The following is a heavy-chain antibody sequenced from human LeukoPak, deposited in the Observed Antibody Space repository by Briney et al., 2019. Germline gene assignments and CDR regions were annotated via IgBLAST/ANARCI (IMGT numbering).Heavy chain of an antibody. CDR1: GGAISSYY. Sequence: SEPLSFTCTVSGGAISSYYWSWTRQPPGKGLEWRGYIYYGGSTNYTPPLNSRVTISLDTSKSPLSLKRGAVRAAGTAVCYCARHSRADDFCSGYSSHEAFDIWGQGTMVTVSS. CDR3: ARHSRADDFCSGYSSHEAFDI. J-gene: IGHJ3*02. V-gene: IGHV4-59*08. D-gene: IGHD3-3*01. CDR2: IYYGGST.